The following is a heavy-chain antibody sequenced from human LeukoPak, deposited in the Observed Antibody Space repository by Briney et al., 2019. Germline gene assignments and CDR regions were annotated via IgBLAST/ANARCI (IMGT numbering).Heavy chain of an antibody. Sequence: GGSLRLSCAASGFTFSSYAMHWVRQAPGKGLEWVAVISYDGSNKYYADSVKGRFTISRDNSKNTLYLQMNSLRAEDTAVYYCASNPPSSSWYFDYWGQGTLVTVSS. D-gene: IGHD6-13*01. V-gene: IGHV3-30-3*01. CDR2: ISYDGSNK. CDR1: GFTFSSYA. CDR3: ASNPPSSSWYFDY. J-gene: IGHJ4*02.